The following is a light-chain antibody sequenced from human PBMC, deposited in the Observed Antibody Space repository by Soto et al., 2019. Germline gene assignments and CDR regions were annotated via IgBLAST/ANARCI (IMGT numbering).Light chain of an antibody. CDR2: EVS. CDR1: SSDVGGYNY. Sequence: QSALTQPPSASGSPGQSVTISCTGTSSDVGGYNYVSWYQQHPGKAPKLMIYEVSKRPSGVPDRFYGSKSGNTASLTVSGLQAEDEADYYCSSSAGSNVVVFGGGTKLTVL. CDR3: SSSAGSNVVV. J-gene: IGLJ2*01. V-gene: IGLV2-8*01.